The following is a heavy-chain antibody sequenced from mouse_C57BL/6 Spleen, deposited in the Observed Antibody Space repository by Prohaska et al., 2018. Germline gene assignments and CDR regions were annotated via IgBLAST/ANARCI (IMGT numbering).Heavy chain of an antibody. D-gene: IGHD1-1*01. CDR3: ASDSSYGYIGS. V-gene: IGHV1-39*01. Sequence: EFQLQQSGHELVKPGASVNISCTASGYSFTDYNMNWVKQSNGKSLEWIGVIYPNYGTTSYNQKFKGKATLTVDQSSSTAYMQLNCGASEDLAANYHASDSSYGYIGSRGIGTTV. CDR2: IYPNYGTT. CDR1: GYSFTDYN. J-gene: IGHJ1*03.